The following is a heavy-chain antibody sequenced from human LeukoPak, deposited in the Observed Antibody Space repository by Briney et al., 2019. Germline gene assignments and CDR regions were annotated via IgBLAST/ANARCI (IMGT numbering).Heavy chain of an antibody. V-gene: IGHV1-69*04. D-gene: IGHD3-22*01. J-gene: IGHJ4*02. CDR1: GGTFSSYA. CDR2: IIPILGIA. CDR3: ARGDYYDSSGYYDQAGFDY. Sequence: SVKVSCKASGGTFSSYAISWVRQAPGQGLEWMGRIIPILGIANYTQKFQGSVTITADKSTSTAYMELSSLRSEDTAVYYCARGDYYDSSGYYDQAGFDYWGQGTLVTVSS.